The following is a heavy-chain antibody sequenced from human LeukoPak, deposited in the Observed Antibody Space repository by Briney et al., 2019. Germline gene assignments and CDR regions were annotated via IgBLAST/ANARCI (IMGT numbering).Heavy chain of an antibody. CDR3: ARLTSGYSSSWYNDY. Sequence: PSETLSLTCAVYGGSFSGYYWSWIRQPPGKGLEWIGSIYYSGSTYYNPSLKSRVTISVDTSKNQFSLKLSSVTAADTAVYYCARLTSGYSSSWYNDYWGQGTLVTVSS. CDR1: GGSFSGYY. CDR2: IYYSGST. D-gene: IGHD6-13*01. J-gene: IGHJ4*02. V-gene: IGHV4-34*01.